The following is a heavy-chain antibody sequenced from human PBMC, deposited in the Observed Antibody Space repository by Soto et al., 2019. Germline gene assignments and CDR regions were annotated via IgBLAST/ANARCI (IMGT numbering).Heavy chain of an antibody. V-gene: IGHV3-33*01. CDR3: ARDATSMYYYGSGRPHYYYGMDV. J-gene: IGHJ6*02. D-gene: IGHD3-10*01. CDR1: GFTFSSYG. Sequence: GGSLRLSWAASGFTFSSYGMHWVRQAPGKGLEWVAVIWYDGSNKYYADSVKGRFTISRDNSKNTLYLQMNSLRAEDTAVYYCARDATSMYYYGSGRPHYYYGMDVWGQGTTVTVSS. CDR2: IWYDGSNK.